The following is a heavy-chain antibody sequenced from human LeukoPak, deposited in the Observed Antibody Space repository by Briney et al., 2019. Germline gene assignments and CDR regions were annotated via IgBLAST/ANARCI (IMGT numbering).Heavy chain of an antibody. J-gene: IGHJ3*01. V-gene: IGHV4-4*09. CDR1: GGSISSSY. CDR3: ARGERPTIGAWAFDV. CDR2: ISASGYT. Sequence: SETLSLTCTVSGGSISSSYWGWIRQPPGKGLEWIGYISASGYTTYNPSLKSRVTMSVDTSKKEVSLNLSSVTAADTAIYYCARGERPTIGAWAFDVGGQGTMVTVSS. D-gene: IGHD5-24*01.